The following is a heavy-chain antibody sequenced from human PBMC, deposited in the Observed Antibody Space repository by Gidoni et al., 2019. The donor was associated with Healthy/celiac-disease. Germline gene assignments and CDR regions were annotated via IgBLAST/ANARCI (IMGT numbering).Heavy chain of an antibody. CDR2: SNHSGST. J-gene: IGHJ2*01. CDR3: ARGESGSDYGANSGYFDL. D-gene: IGHD1-26*01. Sequence: QVPLPQWGAGLFQPSETLSITLAVYGGSFSGSYWSWIRQPPGKGLEWIGDSNHSGSTNYNPDLKSRVNRSGDTSKNQFSLKLSSVTAADTAVYYCARGESGSDYGANSGYFDLWGRGTLVTVSS. CDR1: GGSFSGSY. V-gene: IGHV4-34*01.